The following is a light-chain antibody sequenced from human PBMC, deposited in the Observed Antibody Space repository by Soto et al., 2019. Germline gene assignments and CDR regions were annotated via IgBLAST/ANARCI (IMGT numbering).Light chain of an antibody. CDR1: QSVSSY. CDR2: DAS. V-gene: IGKV3-11*01. CDR3: QQRSNWPPT. Sequence: EIVLTQSPATLSLSPGERATLSCRASQSVSSYLAWYQQKPGQAPRLLIYDASTRATGIPARFSGSGSGTDFTLTITSLEPEDSAVFYCQQRSNWPPTFGGGTKVDIK. J-gene: IGKJ4*01.